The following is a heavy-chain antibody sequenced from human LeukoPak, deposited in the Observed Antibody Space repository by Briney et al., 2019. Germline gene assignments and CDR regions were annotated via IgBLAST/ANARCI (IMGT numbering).Heavy chain of an antibody. CDR1: GGSISSSSYY. Sequence: SETLSLTCTVSGGSISSSSYYWGWIRQPPGKGLEWIGSIHYSGSTNYNPSLKSRVTISVDTSKNQFSLKLSSVTAADTAVYYCARDKAVAGTSYYMDVWGKGTTVTISS. V-gene: IGHV4-39*07. CDR3: ARDKAVAGTSYYMDV. J-gene: IGHJ6*03. D-gene: IGHD6-19*01. CDR2: IHYSGST.